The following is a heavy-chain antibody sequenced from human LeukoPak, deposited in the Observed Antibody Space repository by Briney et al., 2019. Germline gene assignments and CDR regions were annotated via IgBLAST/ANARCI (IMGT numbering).Heavy chain of an antibody. CDR3: ARARAPFGSGTYQFDF. CDR2: IWYDGSNK. V-gene: IGHV3-33*08. J-gene: IGHJ4*02. D-gene: IGHD3-10*01. Sequence: GGSLRLSCEASGFTFSSHAMSWVRQAPGKGLEWVAIIWYDGSNKYYADSVKGRFTISRDNSKNTLYLQMNSLRAEDTAVYYCARARAPFGSGTYQFDFWGQGTLVTVSS. CDR1: GFTFSSHA.